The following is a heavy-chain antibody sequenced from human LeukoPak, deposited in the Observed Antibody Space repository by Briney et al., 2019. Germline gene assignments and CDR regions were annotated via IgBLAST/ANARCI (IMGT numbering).Heavy chain of an antibody. CDR2: IYHSGST. D-gene: IGHD1-26*01. V-gene: IGHV4-38-2*02. J-gene: IGHJ3*02. CDR3: ARDLIVGATTQAFDI. Sequence: SETLSLTCTVSGYSISSGYYWGWIRQPPGKGLQWIGSIYHSGSTYYNPSLKSRVTISVDRSKNQFSLKLSSVTAADTAVYYCARDLIVGATTQAFDIWGQGTMVTVSS. CDR1: GYSISSGYY.